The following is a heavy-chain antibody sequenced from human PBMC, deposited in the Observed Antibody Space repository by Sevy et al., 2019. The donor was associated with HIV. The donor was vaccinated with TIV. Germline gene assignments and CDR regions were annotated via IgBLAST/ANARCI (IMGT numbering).Heavy chain of an antibody. V-gene: IGHV1-3*01. CDR2: INAGNGDT. CDR1: GYTFSTYI. D-gene: IGHD2-15*01. Sequence: ASVKVSCKASGYTFSTYIIYWVRQAPGQRLEWMGWINAGNGDTKYSQKFQGRVSITRDTSANTAHMELSSLRSEDTAVYYCARDFCSGGSCYSAFVYWGQGTLVTVSS. J-gene: IGHJ4*02. CDR3: ARDFCSGGSCYSAFVY.